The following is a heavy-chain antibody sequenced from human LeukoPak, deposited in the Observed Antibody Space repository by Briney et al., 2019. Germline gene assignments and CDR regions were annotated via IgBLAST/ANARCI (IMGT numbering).Heavy chain of an antibody. V-gene: IGHV4-31*11. CDR2: IYYSGST. CDR3: ARERGYSYGSPDY. CDR1: GGSFSGYY. D-gene: IGHD5-18*01. J-gene: IGHJ4*02. Sequence: SETLSLTCAVYGGSFSGYYWSWIRHHPGKGLEWIGYIYYSGSTYYNPSLKSRVTISVDTSKNQFSLKLSSVTAADTAVYYCARERGYSYGSPDYWGQGTLVTVSS.